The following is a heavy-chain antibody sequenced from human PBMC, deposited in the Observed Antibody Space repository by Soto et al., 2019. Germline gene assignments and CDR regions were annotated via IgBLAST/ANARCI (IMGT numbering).Heavy chain of an antibody. CDR3: FGYAYGIES. Sequence: GSLRLSCTVSGFTFSGSAIHWVRQASGKGLEWIGRIRIRDNNYATTFGASLKDRISISRDDSRSTAYLHVNSLKTEDTAVYYCFGYAYGIESWGQGTPVTVSS. CDR2: IRIRDNNYAT. D-gene: IGHD5-12*01. CDR1: GFTFSGSA. J-gene: IGHJ4*02. V-gene: IGHV3-73*01.